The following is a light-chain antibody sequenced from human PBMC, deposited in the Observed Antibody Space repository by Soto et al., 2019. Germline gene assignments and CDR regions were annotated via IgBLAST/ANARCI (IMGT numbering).Light chain of an antibody. Sequence: DIQMTQSPSSLCASVGDRVTITCRANQTITRCLNWYQQKPGTAPKLLIYAASSLQEGVPSRFRGSGSGTDFTLTISNLQPEDFAAYSCQQSFSFPVTFGQGTKLEIK. CDR2: AAS. CDR1: QTITRC. CDR3: QQSFSFPVT. V-gene: IGKV1-39*01. J-gene: IGKJ2*01.